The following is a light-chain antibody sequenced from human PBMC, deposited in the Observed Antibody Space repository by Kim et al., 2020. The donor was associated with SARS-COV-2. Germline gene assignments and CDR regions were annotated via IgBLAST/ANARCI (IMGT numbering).Light chain of an antibody. Sequence: DMQMTQSPSSLSASVGDRVTITCQASVDINNYLNWYQHKPGKAPKLLIYDASNLETGVPSRFSGSASGTNFSFTINSLQPEDIAIYYCQQYDRLFTFGGGTKLEI. V-gene: IGKV1-33*01. J-gene: IGKJ4*01. CDR3: QQYDRLFT. CDR1: VDINNY. CDR2: DAS.